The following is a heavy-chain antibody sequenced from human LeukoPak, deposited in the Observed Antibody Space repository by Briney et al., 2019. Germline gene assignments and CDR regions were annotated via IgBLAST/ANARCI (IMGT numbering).Heavy chain of an antibody. D-gene: IGHD5-24*01. CDR2: ISDDGRDK. CDR3: ARGGINMADY. J-gene: IGHJ4*02. V-gene: IGHV3-30*04. CDR1: GFTFSNYA. Sequence: PGGSLRLSCAASGFTFSNYAIHWVRQAPGKGLDWVAVISDDGRDKYYADSVKGRFTISRDKSTLYLQMNSLRAEDTALYYCARGGINMADYWGQGTLVTVS.